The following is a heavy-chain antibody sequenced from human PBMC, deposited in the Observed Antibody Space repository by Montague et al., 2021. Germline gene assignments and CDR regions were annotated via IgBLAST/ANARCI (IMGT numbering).Heavy chain of an antibody. Sequence: SETLSLTYAVYGGSLSGYIWNWIRRPPGRDLEWIGQISHTGSTSYNPSLKSRVTMSVDTSENHVSLRLSSVTAADTAVYYCTRGEVAVTGIDYWGQGALVTVSS. CDR2: ISHTGST. CDR3: TRGEVAVTGIDY. D-gene: IGHD6-19*01. J-gene: IGHJ4*02. V-gene: IGHV4-34*01. CDR1: GGSLSGYI.